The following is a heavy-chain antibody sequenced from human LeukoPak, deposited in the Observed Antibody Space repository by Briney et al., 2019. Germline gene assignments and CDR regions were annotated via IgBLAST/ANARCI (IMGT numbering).Heavy chain of an antibody. Sequence: SESLSLTCPVSGGSISSGGYYWGWLRHHPWRGLEGFWFIFYSGTTYYNPSLQNRVTISVDTSKNQFSLKLSSVTAADTAVYYCARGGSFYDSSGSRSAFDIWGQGTMVTVSS. J-gene: IGHJ3*02. CDR2: IFYSGTT. CDR3: ARGGSFYDSSGSRSAFDI. CDR1: GGSISSGGYY. V-gene: IGHV4-31*03. D-gene: IGHD3-22*01.